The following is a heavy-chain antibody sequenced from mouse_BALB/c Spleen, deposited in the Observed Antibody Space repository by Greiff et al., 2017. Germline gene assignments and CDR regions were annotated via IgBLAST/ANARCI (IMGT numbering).Heavy chain of an antibody. CDR2: ISSGSSTI. V-gene: IGHV5-17*02. J-gene: IGHJ2*01. CDR3: AREGIPRRYFDY. CDR1: GFTFSSFG. Sequence: EVKLVESGGGLVQPGGSRKLSCAASGFTFSSFGMHWVRQAPEKGLEWVGYISSGSSTIYYADTVKGRFTISRDNPKNTLFLQMTSLRSEDTAMYYCAREGIPRRYFDYWGQGTTLTVSS.